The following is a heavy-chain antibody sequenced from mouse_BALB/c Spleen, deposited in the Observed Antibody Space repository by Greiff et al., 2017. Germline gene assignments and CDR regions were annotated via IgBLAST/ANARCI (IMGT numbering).Heavy chain of an antibody. CDR1: GYTFTSYY. V-gene: IGHV1S56*01. Sequence: QVQLQQSGPELVKPGASVKMSCKASGYTFTSYYIHWVKQRPGQGLEWIGWIYPGDGSTKYNEKFKGKTTLTADKSSSTAYMLLSSLTSEDSAIYFCAKIRLLNYAMDYWGQGTSVTVSS. CDR2: IYPGDGST. D-gene: IGHD1-2*01. CDR3: AKIRLLNYAMDY. J-gene: IGHJ4*01.